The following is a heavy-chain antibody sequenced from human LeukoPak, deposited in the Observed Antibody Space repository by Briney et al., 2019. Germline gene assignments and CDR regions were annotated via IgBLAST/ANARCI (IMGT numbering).Heavy chain of an antibody. J-gene: IGHJ4*02. V-gene: IGHV5-51*01. CDR3: ARSGYCSGDTCYSDVYY. CDR2: IFPGDSDT. CDR1: GYSFASYW. D-gene: IGHD2-15*01. Sequence: GESLKISCKASGYSFASYWIGWVRQMPGKGLEWMGVIFPGDSDTRYSPSFQGQVTISADKSIRTAYLQWSSLKATDTAMYYCARSGYCSGDTCYSDVYYWGQGTLVTVSS.